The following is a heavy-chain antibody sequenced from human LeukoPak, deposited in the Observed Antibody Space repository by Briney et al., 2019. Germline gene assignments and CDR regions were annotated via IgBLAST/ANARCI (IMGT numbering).Heavy chain of an antibody. CDR2: MWSDGSNE. CDR1: GFTFSHYG. J-gene: IGHJ3*02. D-gene: IGHD3-22*01. CDR3: AKGFYDNSASGVFDI. Sequence: GGSLRLSCSASGFTFSHYGMHWVRQAPGKGLEWVAVMWSDGSNEDYADSVKGRFTISRDNSKNTLYLQMNSLRAEDTAVYYCAKGFYDNSASGVFDIWGQGTMVTVSS. V-gene: IGHV3-33*06.